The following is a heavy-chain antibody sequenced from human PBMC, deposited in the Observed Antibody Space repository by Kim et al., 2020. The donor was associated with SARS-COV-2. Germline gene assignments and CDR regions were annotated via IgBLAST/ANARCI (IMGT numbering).Heavy chain of an antibody. Sequence: SVKVSCKASGFTFTSSAMQWVRQARGQRLEWIGWIVVGSGNTNYAQKFQERVTITRDMSTSTAYMELSSLRSEDTAMYYCAAIYDSSGYSSLWGQGTLVTVSS. CDR1: GFTFTSSA. V-gene: IGHV1-58*02. D-gene: IGHD3-22*01. CDR2: IVVGSGNT. J-gene: IGHJ4*02. CDR3: AAIYDSSGYSSL.